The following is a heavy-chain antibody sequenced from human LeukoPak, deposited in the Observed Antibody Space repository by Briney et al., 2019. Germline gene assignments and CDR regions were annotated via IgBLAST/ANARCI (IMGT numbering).Heavy chain of an antibody. J-gene: IGHJ6*03. CDR3: GRDALVGYFSYYYMDV. D-gene: IGHD2-15*01. Sequence: PSETLSLTCTVAGGSISSHYCTCIRQSPVKGLGWIGDISNSGSTSYNPSLKSRVTISIDTSKNQFSLKLSSVTAADTAVYYCGRDALVGYFSYYYMDVWGKGTTVTVSS. V-gene: IGHV4-59*11. CDR2: ISNSGST. CDR1: GGSISSHY.